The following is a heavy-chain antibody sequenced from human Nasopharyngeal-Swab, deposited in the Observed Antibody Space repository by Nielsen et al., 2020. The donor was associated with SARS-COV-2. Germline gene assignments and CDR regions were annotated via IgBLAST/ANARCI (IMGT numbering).Heavy chain of an antibody. D-gene: IGHD5-12*01. CDR3: ARERGGGYGDY. V-gene: IGHV3-21*01. CDR1: GFTFSPYA. CDR2: ITGSGSKI. Sequence: GESLKISCATSGFTFSPYAMTWVRQAPGKGLEWVSSITGSGSKIYYADSARGRFTISRDNAKNSLYLQMNSLTAEDTAVYYCARERGGGYGDYWGQGTLVTVSS. J-gene: IGHJ4*02.